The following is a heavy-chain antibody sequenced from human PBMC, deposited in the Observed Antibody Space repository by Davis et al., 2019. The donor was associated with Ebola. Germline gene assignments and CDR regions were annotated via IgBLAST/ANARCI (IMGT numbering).Heavy chain of an antibody. Sequence: ASVKVSCKASGYTFTGYYMHWVRQAPGQGLEWMGRINPNSGGTNYAQKLQGRVTMTRDTSISTAYMELSRLGSDDTAVYYCARGLSIAARPNNWFDPWGQGTLVTVSS. V-gene: IGHV1-2*06. CDR3: ARGLSIAARPNNWFDP. D-gene: IGHD6-6*01. CDR1: GYTFTGYY. CDR2: INPNSGGT. J-gene: IGHJ5*02.